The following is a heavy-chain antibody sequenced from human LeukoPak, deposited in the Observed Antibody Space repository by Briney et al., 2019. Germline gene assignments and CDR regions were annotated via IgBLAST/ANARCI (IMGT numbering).Heavy chain of an antibody. D-gene: IGHD3-3*01. Sequence: ASETLSLTCTVSGGSISSYYWSWIRQPPGKGLEWIVYIYYSGSTNYNPSLKSRVTISVDTSKNQFSLKLSSVTAADTAVYYCARGTEVFWSGSYYYYYYMDVWGKGTTVTVSS. CDR1: GGSISSYY. CDR2: IYYSGST. J-gene: IGHJ6*03. V-gene: IGHV4-59*01. CDR3: ARGTEVFWSGSYYYYYYMDV.